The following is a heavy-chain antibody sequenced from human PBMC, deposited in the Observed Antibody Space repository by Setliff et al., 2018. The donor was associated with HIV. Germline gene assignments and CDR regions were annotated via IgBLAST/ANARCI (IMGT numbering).Heavy chain of an antibody. CDR1: RDSVSLYY. CDR3: AGGTIVFGMVDFLLRH. V-gene: IGHV4-59*02. CDR2: THSSGKG. J-gene: IGHJ4*02. Sequence: PSETLSLTCSVSRDSVSLYYWSWIRQTPGKGLEWIGFTHSSGKGRSNPSLGRRVFISLDTSESQFSLNLTSVTAADTAAYYCAGGTIVFGMVDFLLRHWGQGIPVTVSS. D-gene: IGHD3-3*01.